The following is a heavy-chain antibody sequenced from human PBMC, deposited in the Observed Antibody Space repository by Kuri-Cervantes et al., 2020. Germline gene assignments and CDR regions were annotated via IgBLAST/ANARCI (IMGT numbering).Heavy chain of an antibody. CDR3: TTDRFPPSSFF. D-gene: IGHD3-3*01. V-gene: IGHV3-15*01. J-gene: IGHJ3*01. Sequence: ETLSLTCAASGFTFSNAWMGWVRQAPGKGLEWVGRIKSKTDGGTTDYAAPVKGRFTISRDDSKNTLYLQMNSLKTEDTAVYYCTTDRFPPSSFFWGQGTMVTVSS. CDR2: IKSKTDGGTT. CDR1: GFTFSNAW.